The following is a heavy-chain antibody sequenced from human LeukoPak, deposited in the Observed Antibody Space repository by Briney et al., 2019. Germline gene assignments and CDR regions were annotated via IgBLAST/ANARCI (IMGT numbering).Heavy chain of an antibody. CDR2: ISGSGSST. D-gene: IGHD2-2*01. Sequence: GGSLRLSCVASESTVSNYAMSWVRQAPGKGLDWLSAISGSGSSTYYAEAVKGLFTISRDNSKNTLYLQMNSLRVEDTAVYYCARDRGSDIVIVPADIRPSTYSYYGLDVWGQGTTVTVSS. J-gene: IGHJ6*02. CDR1: ESTVSNYA. V-gene: IGHV3-23*01. CDR3: ARDRGSDIVIVPADIRPSTYSYYGLDV.